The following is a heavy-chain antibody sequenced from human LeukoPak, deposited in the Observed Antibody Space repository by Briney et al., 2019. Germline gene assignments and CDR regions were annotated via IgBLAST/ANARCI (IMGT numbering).Heavy chain of an antibody. D-gene: IGHD1-20*01. Sequence: GESLKISCKASGYSFATYWIGWVRQMPGKGLEWMGIIYPGDSDTRYNPSFQGQVTISADKSINTAYLQWRSLKASYTAMYYCARPPSRITGTTEDYWGQGTLVTVSS. V-gene: IGHV5-51*01. CDR1: GYSFATYW. CDR2: IYPGDSDT. CDR3: ARPPSRITGTTEDY. J-gene: IGHJ4*02.